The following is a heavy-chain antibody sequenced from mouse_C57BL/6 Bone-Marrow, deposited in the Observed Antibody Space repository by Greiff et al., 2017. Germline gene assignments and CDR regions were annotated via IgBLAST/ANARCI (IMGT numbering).Heavy chain of an antibody. V-gene: IGHV1-76*01. CDR1: GYTFTDYY. CDR2: IYPGSGNT. CDR3: ARSTGTRDY. J-gene: IGHJ2*01. Sequence: QVQLQQSGAELVRPGASVKLSCKASGYTFTDYYINWVKQRPGQGLEWIARIYPGSGNTYYNEKFKGKATLTAEKSSSTAYMQLSSLTSEDSAVYFCARSTGTRDYWGQGTTLTVSS. D-gene: IGHD4-1*02.